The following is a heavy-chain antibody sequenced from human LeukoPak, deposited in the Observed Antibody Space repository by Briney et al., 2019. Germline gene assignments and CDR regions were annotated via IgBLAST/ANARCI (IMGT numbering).Heavy chain of an antibody. CDR1: GGSFSGYY. CDR3: ARGGYSSSWYVGLSAFDI. J-gene: IGHJ3*02. V-gene: IGHV4-34*01. D-gene: IGHD6-13*01. Sequence: RPAETLSLTCAVYGGSFSGYYWSWIRQPPGKGLEWIGEINHSGSTNYNPSPKSRVTISVDTSKNHFSLMLSSVTAADTAVNYCARGGYSSSWYVGLSAFDIWGQGTMVTVSS. CDR2: INHSGST.